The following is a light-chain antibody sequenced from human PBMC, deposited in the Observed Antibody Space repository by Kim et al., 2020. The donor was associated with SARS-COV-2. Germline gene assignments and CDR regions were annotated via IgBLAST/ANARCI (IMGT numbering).Light chain of an antibody. J-gene: IGLJ3*02. CDR3: QAWDSSTHV. CDR1: KLGDKY. Sequence: SVAPGQTASITCSGDKLGDKYACWYQQKPGQAPVLVIYQDSKRPSGIPGRFSGSNSGNTATLTISGTQAMDEADYYCQAWDSSTHVFGGGTQLTVL. V-gene: IGLV3-1*01. CDR2: QDS.